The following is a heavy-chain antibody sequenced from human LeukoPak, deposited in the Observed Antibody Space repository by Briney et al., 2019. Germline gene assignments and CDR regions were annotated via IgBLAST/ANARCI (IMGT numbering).Heavy chain of an antibody. CDR1: GGSISSGGYS. CDR2: IYHSGST. V-gene: IGHV4-30-2*01. CDR3: ARVNSADRDGPVDV. J-gene: IGHJ6*02. Sequence: SETLSLTCAVSGGSISSGGYSWSWIRQPPGKGLEWIGYIYHSGSTYYNPSLKSRVTISVDRSKNQFSLKLSSVTAADTAVYYCARVNSADRDGPVDVWGQGTTVTVSS. D-gene: IGHD2-21*01.